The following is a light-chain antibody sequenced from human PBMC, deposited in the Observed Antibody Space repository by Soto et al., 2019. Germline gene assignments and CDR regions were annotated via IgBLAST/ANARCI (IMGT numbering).Light chain of an antibody. CDR1: QGISSH. CDR3: QQFSGYPLT. V-gene: IGKV1-9*01. J-gene: IGKJ5*01. Sequence: IQLTQSPSSLSASVGDRVTITCRASQGISSHLAWYQQRPGKAPVLLIYGASNLQSGVPSRFSGSGSGTAFTLTISSLQPEDFATYYCQQFSGYPLTFGHGTRLEIK. CDR2: GAS.